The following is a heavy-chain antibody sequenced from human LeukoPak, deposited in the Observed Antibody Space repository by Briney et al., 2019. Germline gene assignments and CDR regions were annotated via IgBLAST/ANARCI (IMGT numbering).Heavy chain of an antibody. CDR2: MNPNSGNT. CDR1: GYAFTSYD. J-gene: IGHJ4*02. CDR3: ARVTGSIDY. Sequence: GASVKVSCRASGYAFTSYDINWVRQATGQGLEWMGWMNPNSGNTGYARKFQGRVTMTRDTSISTAYMELSSLRFEDTTVYYCARVTGSIDYWGQGTLVTVSS. D-gene: IGHD1-26*01. V-gene: IGHV1-8*01.